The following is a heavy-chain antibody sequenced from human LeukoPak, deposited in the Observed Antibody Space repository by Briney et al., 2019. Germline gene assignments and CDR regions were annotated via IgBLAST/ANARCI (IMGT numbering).Heavy chain of an antibody. D-gene: IGHD6-6*01. CDR1: GGSISTGGYY. CDR3: ARVSLSSSVRDY. CDR2: IYYSGST. V-gene: IGHV4-31*03. J-gene: IGHJ4*02. Sequence: SQTLSLTCTVSGGSISTGGYYWSWIRQHPGKGLEWIACIYYSGSTYYNPSLKSRITISVDTSKNQFSLKLSSVTAADTAVYYCARVSLSSSVRDYWGQGTLVTVSS.